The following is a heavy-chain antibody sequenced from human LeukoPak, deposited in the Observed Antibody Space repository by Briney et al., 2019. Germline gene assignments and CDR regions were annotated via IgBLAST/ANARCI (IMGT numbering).Heavy chain of an antibody. CDR1: GFTFNSYS. D-gene: IGHD1-26*01. Sequence: GGSLRLSCAASGFTFNSYSINWVRQAPGKGLEWVSSITSTSSYIYYADSVKGRFTISRDNAKNSLYLQMNSLRAEDTAVYYCARARGVPAYYFDNWGQGTLVTVSS. CDR3: ARARGVPAYYFDN. J-gene: IGHJ4*02. V-gene: IGHV3-21*01. CDR2: ITSTSSYI.